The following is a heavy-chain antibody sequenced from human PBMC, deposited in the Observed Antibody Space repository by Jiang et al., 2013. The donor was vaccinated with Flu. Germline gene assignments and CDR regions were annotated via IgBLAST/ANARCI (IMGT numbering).Heavy chain of an antibody. CDR2: MNPNSGYT. V-gene: IGHV1-8*01. D-gene: IGHD1-26*01. Sequence: DINWVRQATGQGLEWMGWMNPNSGYTGYAQKFQGRVTMTRSTSISTAYMELSSLRSDDTAVYYCARVGGSVDYWGQGTLVTVSS. CDR1: D. CDR3: ARVGGSVDY. J-gene: IGHJ4*02.